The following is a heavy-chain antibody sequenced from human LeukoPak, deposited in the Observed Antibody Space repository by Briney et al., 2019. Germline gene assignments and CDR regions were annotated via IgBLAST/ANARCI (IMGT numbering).Heavy chain of an antibody. CDR3: ARVGLGVMQLWLIDY. V-gene: IGHV7-4-1*02. J-gene: IGHJ4*02. CDR1: GYTFTSYA. Sequence: ASVKVSCKASGYTFTSYAMNWVRQAPGQGLEWMGWINTNTENPTYAQGFTGRFVFSLDTSVSTAYLQISSLKAEDTAVYYCARVGLGVMQLWLIDYWGQGTLVTVSS. D-gene: IGHD5-18*01. CDR2: INTNTENP.